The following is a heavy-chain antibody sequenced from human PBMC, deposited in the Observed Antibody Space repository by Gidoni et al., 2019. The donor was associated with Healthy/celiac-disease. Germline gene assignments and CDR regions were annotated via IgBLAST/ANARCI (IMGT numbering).Heavy chain of an antibody. J-gene: IGHJ4*02. CDR1: GFTFSSYA. CDR3: ARGAVVIVGAANY. CDR2: ISYDGSNK. D-gene: IGHD2-21*01. Sequence: QVQLVESGGGVVQPGRSLRLSCADSGFTFSSYAMHWVRQAPGKGLEWVAVISYDGSNKYYADSVKGRFTISRDNSKNTLYLQMNSLRAEDTAVYYCARGAVVIVGAANYWGQGTLVTVSS. V-gene: IGHV3-30-3*01.